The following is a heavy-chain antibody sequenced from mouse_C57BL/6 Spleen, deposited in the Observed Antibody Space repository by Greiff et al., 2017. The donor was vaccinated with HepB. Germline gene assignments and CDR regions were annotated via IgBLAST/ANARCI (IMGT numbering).Heavy chain of an antibody. CDR2: FYPGSGSI. CDR3: ARHEEEWSTMVTTRAWFAY. CDR1: GYTFTEYT. V-gene: IGHV1-62-2*01. D-gene: IGHD2-2*01. J-gene: IGHJ3*01. Sequence: VQLQQSGAELVKPGASVKLSCKASGYTFTEYTIHWVKQRSGQGLEWIGWFYPGSGSIKYNEKFKDKATLTADKSSSTVYMELSRLTSEDSAVYFCARHEEEWSTMVTTRAWFAYWGQGTLVTVSA.